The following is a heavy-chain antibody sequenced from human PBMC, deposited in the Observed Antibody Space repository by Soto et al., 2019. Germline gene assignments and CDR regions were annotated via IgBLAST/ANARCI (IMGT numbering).Heavy chain of an antibody. Sequence: QVQLVQSGAEVKKPGSSVKVSCKASGGTFSSYAISWVRQAPGQGLEWMGGIIPIFGTANYAQKFQGRVTITADESTSTAYMELSSLRSEDTAVYYCAIGCGIVVVPAAIDYYYGMDVWGQGTTVTVS. CDR2: IIPIFGTA. D-gene: IGHD2-2*02. CDR3: AIGCGIVVVPAAIDYYYGMDV. V-gene: IGHV1-69*01. J-gene: IGHJ6*02. CDR1: GGTFSSYA.